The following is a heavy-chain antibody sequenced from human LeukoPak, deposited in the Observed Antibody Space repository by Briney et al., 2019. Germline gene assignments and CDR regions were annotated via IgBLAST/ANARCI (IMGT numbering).Heavy chain of an antibody. CDR1: GGSISSRSDY. V-gene: IGHV4-39*01. Sequence: PSETLSLTCTVSGGSISSRSDYWGWIRQTPGKGLEWIGNLDSSGSTYYNPSLKSRDTISVGTSKNQFSLNLRSVTAADTAIYFCSRSHDYGGLYFYYYMDVWGKGTTVTVSS. CDR2: LDSSGST. J-gene: IGHJ6*03. D-gene: IGHD4-23*01. CDR3: SRSHDYGGLYFYYYMDV.